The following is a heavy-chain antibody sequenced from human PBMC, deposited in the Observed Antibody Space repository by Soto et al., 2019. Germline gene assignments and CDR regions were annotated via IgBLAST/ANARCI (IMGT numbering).Heavy chain of an antibody. D-gene: IGHD3-3*01. J-gene: IGHJ6*02. CDR2: ISYDGSNK. CDR3: ARGNYDFLSGEPIRGAAYGTDV. Sequence: SLRLSCAASGFTFSCYALHLVRQAPGKGLEWVAVISYDGSNKYYADSVKGRFTISRDNSKNTLYLQMNSLRAEDTAVYYCARGNYDFLSGEPIRGAAYGTDVRGQGTTVTRSS. V-gene: IGHV3-30-3*01. CDR1: GFTFSCYA.